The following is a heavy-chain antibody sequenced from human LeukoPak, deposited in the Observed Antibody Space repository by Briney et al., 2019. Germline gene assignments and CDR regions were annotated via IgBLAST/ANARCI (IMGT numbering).Heavy chain of an antibody. CDR1: GFTFEDYG. CDR3: ARANYSPYYFDY. J-gene: IGHJ4*02. CDR2: INWHGGST. V-gene: IGHV3-20*04. Sequence: GGSLRLSCVASGFTFEDYGMGWVRQPAGKGLEWVSSINWHGGSTHYAESVKGRFTISRDNAKNSLFLQMNSLRAEDTALYYCARANYSPYYFDYWGQGTLVTVSS. D-gene: IGHD4-11*01.